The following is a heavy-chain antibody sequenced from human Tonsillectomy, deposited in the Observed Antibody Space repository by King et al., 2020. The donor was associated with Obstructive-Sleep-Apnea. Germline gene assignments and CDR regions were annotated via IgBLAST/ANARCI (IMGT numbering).Heavy chain of an antibody. CDR1: GYTFTSYG. CDR2: ISAYNGNT. Sequence: VQLVESGAEVKKPGASVKVSCKASGYTFTSYGISWVRQAPGQGLEWMGWISAYNGNTHYAQKLQGRVTMTTDTSTSTAYMELRSLRSDDTAVYYCARWGSIVVVPAARSYYYYGMDVWGQGTTVTVSS. V-gene: IGHV1-18*04. J-gene: IGHJ6*02. D-gene: IGHD2-2*01. CDR3: ARWGSIVVVPAARSYYYYGMDV.